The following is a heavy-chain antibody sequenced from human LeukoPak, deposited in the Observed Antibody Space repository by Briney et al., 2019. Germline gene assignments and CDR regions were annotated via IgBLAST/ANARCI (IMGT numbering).Heavy chain of an antibody. CDR3: ARAGSAPYYYYMDV. V-gene: IGHV1-18*01. CDR2: ISAYNGNT. CDR1: GYTFTSYG. Sequence: ASVKVSFKASGYTFTSYGISWVRQAPGQGLEWMGWISAYNGNTNYAQKLQGRVTMTTDTSTSTAYMELRSLRSDDTAVYYCARAGSAPYYYYMDVWGKGTTVTISS. J-gene: IGHJ6*03. D-gene: IGHD3-10*01.